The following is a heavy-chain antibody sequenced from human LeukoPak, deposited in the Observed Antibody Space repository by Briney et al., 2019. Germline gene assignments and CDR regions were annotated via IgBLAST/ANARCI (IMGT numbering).Heavy chain of an antibody. Sequence: SETLSLTCAVSGGSITTTSFSWAWIRQPPGQDLEWIATISSSGEAYYHPSLMSRVTISIDTSKNQFSLDLTSVAAADTGLFYCAKFKPRTGFDYWGQGILVIVSS. CDR1: GGSITTTSFS. V-gene: IGHV4-39*01. J-gene: IGHJ4*02. D-gene: IGHD1-14*01. CDR3: AKFKPRTGFDY. CDR2: ISSSGEA.